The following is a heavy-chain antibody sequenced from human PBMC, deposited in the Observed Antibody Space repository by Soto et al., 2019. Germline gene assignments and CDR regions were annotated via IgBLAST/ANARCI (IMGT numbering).Heavy chain of an antibody. CDR3: ARVDIVVVPAAMWGWFDP. CDR1: GGSFSGYY. Sequence: SETLSLTCAVYGGSFSGYYWSWIRQPPGKGLEWIGEINHSGSTNYNPSLKSRVTISVDTSKNKFSLKLSSVTAADTAVYYCARVDIVVVPAAMWGWFDPWGQGTLVTVSS. V-gene: IGHV4-34*01. CDR2: INHSGST. J-gene: IGHJ5*02. D-gene: IGHD2-2*01.